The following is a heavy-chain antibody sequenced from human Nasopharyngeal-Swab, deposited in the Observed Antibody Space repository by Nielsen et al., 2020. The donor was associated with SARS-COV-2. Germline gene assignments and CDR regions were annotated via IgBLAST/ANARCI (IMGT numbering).Heavy chain of an antibody. J-gene: IGHJ4*02. D-gene: IGHD1-1*01. CDR2: IRRISNDGTP. CDR3: SARNWPFDY. CDR1: GLFNFDDFY. Sequence: GGSLRLSCTTSGLFNFDDFYMSWFRQSPEKGLEWVGFIRRISNDGTPEYAAFVKGRFIISRDASKRIAYLQLNSLKSEDSAVYYCSARNWPFDYWGQGTRVTVSS. V-gene: IGHV3-49*03.